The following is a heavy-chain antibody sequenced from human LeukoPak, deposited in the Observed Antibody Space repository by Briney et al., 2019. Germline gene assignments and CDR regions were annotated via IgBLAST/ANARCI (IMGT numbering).Heavy chain of an antibody. Sequence: PSETLSLPCAVSGGSISSSNWWSWVRQPPGKGLEWIGSIYHSGSTYYNPSLKSRVTISVDTSKNQFSLKLSSVTAADTAVYYCARWDYGGNRFDYWGQGTLVTVSS. J-gene: IGHJ4*02. CDR2: IYHSGST. CDR1: GGSISSSNW. D-gene: IGHD4-23*01. CDR3: ARWDYGGNRFDY. V-gene: IGHV4-4*02.